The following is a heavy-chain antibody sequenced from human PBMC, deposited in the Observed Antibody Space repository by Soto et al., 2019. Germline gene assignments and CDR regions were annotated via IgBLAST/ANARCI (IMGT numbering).Heavy chain of an antibody. D-gene: IGHD2-2*01. CDR1: GFTFSNSR. CDR2: INADGTST. CDR3: VKVLARGVGVPRFYFDS. Sequence: GGSLRLSCAASGFTFSNSRMHWVRQVSGKGLEWVSRINADGTSTSYADSVKGRFTISRDNAKNTLYLHVNSLRAEDTAVYYCVKVLARGVGVPRFYFDSWGQGALVTVSS. V-gene: IGHV3-74*01. J-gene: IGHJ4*02.